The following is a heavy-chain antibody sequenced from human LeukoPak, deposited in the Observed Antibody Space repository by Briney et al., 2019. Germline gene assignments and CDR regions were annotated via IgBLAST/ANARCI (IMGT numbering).Heavy chain of an antibody. V-gene: IGHV4-59*01. CDR3: ARYDFNKFFDY. D-gene: IGHD3-3*01. CDR1: GGSISSYY. Sequence: SETLSLTCTVSGGSISSYYWSWIRQPPGKGLEWIGYIYYSGSTNYNPSLKSRVTMSVDTSKNQFSLKLSSVTAADTAVYYCARYDFNKFFDYWGQGALVTVSS. J-gene: IGHJ4*02. CDR2: IYYSGST.